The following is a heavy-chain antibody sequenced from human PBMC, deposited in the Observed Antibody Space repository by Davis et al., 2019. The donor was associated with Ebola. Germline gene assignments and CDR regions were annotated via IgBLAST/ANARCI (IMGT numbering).Heavy chain of an antibody. CDR2: TKHRGST. CDR1: GYSITSNYY. D-gene: IGHD4/OR15-4a*01. Sequence: MPSETLSLTCTVSGYSITSNYYWGWIRQPPGKGLEWIGSTKHRGSTYYNPSLKSRATMAVDTSKSQFSLKLTSVTAADTAVYYCARVTGAGRAGPWGQGTLVTVSS. V-gene: IGHV4-38-2*02. CDR3: ARVTGAGRAGP. J-gene: IGHJ5*02.